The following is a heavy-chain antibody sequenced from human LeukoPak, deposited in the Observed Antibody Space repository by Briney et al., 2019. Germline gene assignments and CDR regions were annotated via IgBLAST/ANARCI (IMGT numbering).Heavy chain of an antibody. CDR2: IYYSGST. V-gene: IGHV4-59*01. J-gene: IGHJ1*01. D-gene: IGHD6-19*01. CDR3: ARGGWYPESFQH. Sequence: SETLSLTCTVSGGSISSYYWNWIRQPPGKGLEWIGYIYYSGSTNYNPSLKSRVTISVDTSKNQFSRKLSSVTAADTAVYYCARGGWYPESFQHWGQGALVTVSS. CDR1: GGSISSYY.